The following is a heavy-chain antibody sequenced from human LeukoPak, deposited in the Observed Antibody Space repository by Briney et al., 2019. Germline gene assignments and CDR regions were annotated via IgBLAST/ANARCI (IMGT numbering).Heavy chain of an antibody. CDR1: GFTFENYA. J-gene: IGHJ4*02. V-gene: IGHV3-30*01. CDR2: ISFDGSNQ. CDR3: ARGYYFDSSAYYEGGPDY. Sequence: GRSLRLSCAASGFTFENYAMHWVRQAPGKGLEWVAVISFDGSNQYYADSAKGRFTISRDNSKNTVSLQMNTLRVEDTAVYYSARGYYFDSSAYYEGGPDYWGQGTLVTVSS. D-gene: IGHD3-22*01.